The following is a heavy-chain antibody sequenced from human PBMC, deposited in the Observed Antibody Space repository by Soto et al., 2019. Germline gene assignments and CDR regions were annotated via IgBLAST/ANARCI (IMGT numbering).Heavy chain of an antibody. CDR3: AREDHIGGYYFDY. J-gene: IGHJ4*02. V-gene: IGHV4-59*02. Sequence: SETLSLTCTFSCGSVTSYYWSWIRQPPGKGLEWIGDIYHSGITKYNPSLKRRITISVDTSKNQFSLKLSSVTAADTAVYYCAREDHIGGYYFDYWGQGTLVTVSS. CDR1: CGSVTSYY. D-gene: IGHD3-16*01. CDR2: IYHSGIT.